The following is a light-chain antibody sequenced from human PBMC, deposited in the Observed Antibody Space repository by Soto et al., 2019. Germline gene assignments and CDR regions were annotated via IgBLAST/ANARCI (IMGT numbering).Light chain of an antibody. J-gene: IGKJ4*01. Sequence: IEMTQSPASVSASVGDIVTITCRASQAIRSRLAWYHHKPGKAPTLLIYSATTLQSGVPYRFSGSGSGTYFTLTISSLQPEDFATYYCQQANILPPVFGGGTRVE. CDR1: QAIRSR. V-gene: IGKV1-12*01. CDR2: SAT. CDR3: QQANILPPV.